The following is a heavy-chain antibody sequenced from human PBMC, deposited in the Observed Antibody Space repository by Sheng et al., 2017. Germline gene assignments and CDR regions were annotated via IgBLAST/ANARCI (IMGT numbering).Heavy chain of an antibody. Sequence: QVQLVESGGGVVQPGRSLRLSCAASGFTFSTYAVHWVRQAPGKGPEWVAAIAHDGSNKYYADSVKGRFTISRDNSKNMVYLQMNSLRGEDTAVYYCARASRSWAYYYGM. CDR2: IAHDGSNK. V-gene: IGHV3-30*01. CDR3: ARASRSWAYYYGM. D-gene: IGHD3-16*01. J-gene: IGHJ6*01. CDR1: GFTFSTYA.